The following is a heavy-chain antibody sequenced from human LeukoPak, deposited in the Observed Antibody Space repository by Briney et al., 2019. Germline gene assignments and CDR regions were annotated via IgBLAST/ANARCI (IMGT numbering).Heavy chain of an antibody. V-gene: IGHV4-34*01. CDR2: INHSGSI. CDR1: GGSFSGYY. CDR3: ARGGRITMIVMTPWAFDI. Sequence: SETPSLTCAVYGGSFSGYYWSWIRQPPGKGLEWIGEINHSGSINYNPSLKSRVTISVDTSKNQFSLKLSSVTAADTAVYYCARGGRITMIVMTPWAFDIWGQGTMVTVSS. J-gene: IGHJ3*02. D-gene: IGHD3-22*01.